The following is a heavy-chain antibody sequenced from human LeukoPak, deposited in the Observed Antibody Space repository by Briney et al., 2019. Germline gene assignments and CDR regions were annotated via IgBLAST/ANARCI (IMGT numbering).Heavy chain of an antibody. CDR1: GFTFSSYW. Sequence: PGGSLRLSCAASGFTFSSYWMSWVRQAPGKGLEWVGRIKSKTDGGTTDYAAPVKGRFTISRDDSKNTLYLQMNSLKTKDTAVYYCTTGGSGSSQDVWGQGTLVTVSS. CDR2: IKSKTDGGTT. D-gene: IGHD3-10*01. V-gene: IGHV3-15*01. J-gene: IGHJ4*02. CDR3: TTGGSGSSQDV.